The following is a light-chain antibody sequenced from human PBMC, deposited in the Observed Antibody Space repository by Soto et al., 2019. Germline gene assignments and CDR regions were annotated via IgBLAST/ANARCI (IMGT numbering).Light chain of an antibody. CDR1: SSDIGAYNY. CDR2: DVN. CDR3: TSWTTSTTIL. V-gene: IGLV2-14*03. J-gene: IGLJ2*01. Sequence: QSALTQPASVSGSPGQSITISCTGTSSDIGAYNYVSWYQQHPGKAPKLMIYDVNIRPSGVSNRFSGSKSGNTASLTISGLQAEDEADDYCTSWTTSTTILFGGGTQVTVL.